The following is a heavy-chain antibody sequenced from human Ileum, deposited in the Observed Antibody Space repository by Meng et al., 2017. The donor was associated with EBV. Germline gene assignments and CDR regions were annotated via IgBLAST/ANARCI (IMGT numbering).Heavy chain of an antibody. Sequence: VHTAASWLGRVMAAGTLSLTCARSGGSISSRGNYWSWIRQPPGKGLEWIGYKYHRGRTYYNPSLKSRVTMSVDTSRNQFSLKLSSVTAADTAVYYCARRGGYDILTPVGWFDPWGQGTLVTVSS. CDR1: GGSISSRGNY. J-gene: IGHJ5*02. CDR3: ARRGGYDILTPVGWFDP. D-gene: IGHD3-9*01. CDR2: KYHRGRT. V-gene: IGHV4-30-4*01.